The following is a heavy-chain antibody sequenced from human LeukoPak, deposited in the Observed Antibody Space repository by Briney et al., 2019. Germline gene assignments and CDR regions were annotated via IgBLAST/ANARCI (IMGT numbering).Heavy chain of an antibody. Sequence: ASVKVSCKASGYTFTSYDINWVRQATGQGQEWMGWMNTNSGNTGYAQKFQGRVTMTRNTSISTAYMELSILRSEDTAVYYCARVSGSYYSLRYYYGMDVWGQGTTVTVSS. CDR1: GYTFTSYD. CDR2: MNTNSGNT. V-gene: IGHV1-8*01. D-gene: IGHD1-26*01. J-gene: IGHJ6*02. CDR3: ARVSGSYYSLRYYYGMDV.